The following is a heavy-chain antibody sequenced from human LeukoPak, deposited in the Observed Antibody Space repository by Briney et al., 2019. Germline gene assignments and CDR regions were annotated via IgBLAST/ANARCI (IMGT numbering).Heavy chain of an antibody. CDR2: IYYSGST. V-gene: IGHV4-59*01. J-gene: IGHJ6*02. Sequence: SETLSLTCTVSGGSISSYYWSWIRQPPGKGLEWIGYIYYSGSTNYNPSLKSRVTISVDTSKNQFSLKLSSVTAADTAVYYCARTHVVVTAAEYYYYYGMDVWGQGTTVTVSS. CDR1: GGSISSYY. D-gene: IGHD2-21*02. CDR3: ARTHVVVTAAEYYYYYGMDV.